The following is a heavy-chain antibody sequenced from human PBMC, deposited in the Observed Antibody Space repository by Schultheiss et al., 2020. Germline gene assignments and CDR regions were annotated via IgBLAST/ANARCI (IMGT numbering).Heavy chain of an antibody. CDR3: AREADYSNYAGKFTYYYYYGMDV. J-gene: IGHJ6*02. V-gene: IGHV3-21*01. Sequence: GESLKISCAASGFTFSSYSMNWVRQAPGKGLEWVSSISSSSSYIYYADSVKGRFTISRDNAKNSLYLQMNSLRAEDTAVYYCAREADYSNYAGKFTYYYYYGMDVWGQGTTVTVSS. CDR2: ISSSSSYI. D-gene: IGHD4-11*01. CDR1: GFTFSSYS.